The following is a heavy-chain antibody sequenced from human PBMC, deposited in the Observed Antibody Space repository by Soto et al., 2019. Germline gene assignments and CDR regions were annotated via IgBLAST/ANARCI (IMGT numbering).Heavy chain of an antibody. CDR2: IGGSGSNT. Sequence: GGSLRLSCAASGFTFSNYAMSWVRQAPGKGLEWVSGIGGSGSNTYYADSVKGRFTISRDNSKNTLFLQMNSLRAEDTAEYYCESVVRYFDTPYGMDVWGQGTTVTVSS. V-gene: IGHV3-23*01. CDR1: GFTFSNYA. D-gene: IGHD3-9*01. CDR3: ESVVRYFDTPYGMDV. J-gene: IGHJ6*02.